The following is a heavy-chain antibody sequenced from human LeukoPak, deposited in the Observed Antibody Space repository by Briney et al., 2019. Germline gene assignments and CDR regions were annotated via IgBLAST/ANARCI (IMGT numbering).Heavy chain of an antibody. CDR2: ISWNSGSI. D-gene: IGHD2-8*01. Sequence: GGSLRLSCAASGFTFSSYAMHWVRQAPGKGLEWVSGISWNSGSIGYADSVKGRFTISRDNAKNSLYLQMNSLRAEDTALYYCAKDSQYESFDYWGQGTLVTVSS. J-gene: IGHJ4*02. CDR1: GFTFSSYA. CDR3: AKDSQYESFDY. V-gene: IGHV3-9*01.